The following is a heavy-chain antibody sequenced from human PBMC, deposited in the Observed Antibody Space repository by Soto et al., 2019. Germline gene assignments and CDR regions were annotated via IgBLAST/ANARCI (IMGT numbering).Heavy chain of an antibody. CDR2: IYYSGST. CDR1: GGSISSYY. CDR3: ARVRGYSSSSYYFDY. Sequence: SETLSLTCTVSGGSISSYYWSWIQQPPGKGLEWIGYIYYSGSTNYNPSLKSRVTISVDTSKNQFSLKLSSVTAADTAVYYCARVRGYSSSSYYFDYWGQGTLVTVSS. V-gene: IGHV4-59*01. J-gene: IGHJ4*02. D-gene: IGHD6-6*01.